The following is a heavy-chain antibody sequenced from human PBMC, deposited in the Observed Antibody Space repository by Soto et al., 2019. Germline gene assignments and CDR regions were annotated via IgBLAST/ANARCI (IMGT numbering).Heavy chain of an antibody. J-gene: IGHJ4*02. Sequence: QVQLVQSGAEVKKPGASVKVSCKASGYTFTSYEINWVRQATGQGLEWMGWMNPNSGDTGYAQKFQGRVHMTRNNSISTAYMELSSLRSEDTAVYYCARGELLWFGELLRWGQGTLVTVSS. CDR1: GYTFTSYE. V-gene: IGHV1-8*01. CDR3: ARGELLWFGELLR. CDR2: MNPNSGDT. D-gene: IGHD3-10*01.